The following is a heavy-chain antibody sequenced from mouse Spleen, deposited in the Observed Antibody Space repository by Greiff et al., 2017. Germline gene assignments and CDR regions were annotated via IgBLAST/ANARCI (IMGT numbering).Heavy chain of an antibody. Sequence: VQLQQSGPGLVKPSQSLSLTCSVTGYPITSGYVWNWIRHFPGSKLEWMGYISYDGSDNYNPSLKNRVSITRDTSKNQFFLKLNSVTTEDTATYYCAREDGNWFAYWGQGALVTVSA. CDR2: ISYDGSD. D-gene: IGHD2-1*01. CDR1: GYPITSGYV. J-gene: IGHJ3*01. CDR3: AREDGNWFAY. V-gene: IGHV3-6*01.